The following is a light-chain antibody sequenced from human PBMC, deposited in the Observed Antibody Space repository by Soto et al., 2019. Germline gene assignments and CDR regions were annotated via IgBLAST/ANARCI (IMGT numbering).Light chain of an antibody. V-gene: IGKV3-11*01. CDR1: QSVSGY. Sequence: EIVLTQSPATLSLSPGERATLSCRASQSVSGYLAWYQQKPGQAPRLLIYDASNRATGIPARFSGSGSGADFTLTISSLEPEDFAVYYCQQRSKWPRTFGQGTKVEIK. CDR2: DAS. J-gene: IGKJ1*01. CDR3: QQRSKWPRT.